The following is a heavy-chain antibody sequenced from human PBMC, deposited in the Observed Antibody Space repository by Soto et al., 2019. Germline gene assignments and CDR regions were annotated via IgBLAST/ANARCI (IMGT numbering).Heavy chain of an antibody. CDR3: AKDHIVAAAPDY. J-gene: IGHJ4*02. CDR1: GGSISSGGYS. D-gene: IGHD2-2*01. V-gene: IGHV4-30-2*02. Sequence: PSETLSLTCAVSGGSISSGGYSWSWIRQPPGKGLEWIGYIYHSGSTYYNPSLKSRVTISRDNSKNTLYLQMNSLRSEDTAVYYCAKDHIVAAAPDYWGQGTLVTVSS. CDR2: IYHSGST.